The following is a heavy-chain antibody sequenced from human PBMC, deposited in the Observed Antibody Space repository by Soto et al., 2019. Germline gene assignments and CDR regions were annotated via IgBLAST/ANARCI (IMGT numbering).Heavy chain of an antibody. CDR1: GFTFSGYA. D-gene: IGHD5-18*01. J-gene: IGHJ4*02. CDR3: VKEDAGYSYAD. Sequence: GGSLRLSCSASGFTFSGYAMHWVRQAPGKGLEYVSAISSHGGSTYSADSVKGRFTISRDNSKNTLYLQMSSLRAEDTAVYYCVKEDAGYSYADWGRGALVTVSS. CDR2: ISSHGGST. V-gene: IGHV3-64D*06.